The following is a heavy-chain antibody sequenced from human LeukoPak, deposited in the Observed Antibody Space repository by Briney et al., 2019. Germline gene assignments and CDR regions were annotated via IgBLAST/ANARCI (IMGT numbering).Heavy chain of an antibody. D-gene: IGHD3-3*01. CDR1: GYTFTSYY. CDR2: INPSGGST. J-gene: IGHJ3*02. CDR3: ARDRAPILEWESDAFDI. Sequence: GASVKVSCKASGYTFTSYYMHWVRQAPGQGLEWMGIINPSGGSTSYAQKFQGRVTMTTDTSTSTAYMELRSLRSDDTAVYYCARDRAPILEWESDAFDIWGQGTMVTVSS. V-gene: IGHV1-46*01.